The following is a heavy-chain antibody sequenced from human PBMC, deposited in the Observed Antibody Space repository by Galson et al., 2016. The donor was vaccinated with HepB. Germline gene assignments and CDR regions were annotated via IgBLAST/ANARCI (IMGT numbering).Heavy chain of an antibody. D-gene: IGHD3-10*01. V-gene: IGHV5-10-1*01. Sequence: QSGAEVKKPGESLRISCKGSGYSFTSYYINWVRQMPGKGLEWMGNTGPSDSYTNYSPSFQGHVTISADKSITTAYLQWSSLKASDTAMYYCARRTGFGARFDYWGQGTLVTVST. CDR1: GYSFTSYY. J-gene: IGHJ4*02. CDR2: TGPSDSYT. CDR3: ARRTGFGARFDY.